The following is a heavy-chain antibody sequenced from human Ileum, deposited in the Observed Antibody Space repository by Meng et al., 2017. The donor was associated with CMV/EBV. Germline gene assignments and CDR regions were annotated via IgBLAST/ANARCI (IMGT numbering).Heavy chain of an antibody. Sequence: QVQLWQSGAGVKEPGASVKVSCKTSGYTFSDYYMHWGRQAPGQGLEWMGWIRSDGSATNYAQKLRDRVTMTRDASVSTAYMELSGLTSDDTAVYFCVRSSGWSLFDYWGPGALVTVSS. D-gene: IGHD6-19*01. CDR2: IRSDGSAT. V-gene: IGHV1-2*02. CDR3: VRSSGWSLFDY. CDR1: GYTFSDYY. J-gene: IGHJ4*02.